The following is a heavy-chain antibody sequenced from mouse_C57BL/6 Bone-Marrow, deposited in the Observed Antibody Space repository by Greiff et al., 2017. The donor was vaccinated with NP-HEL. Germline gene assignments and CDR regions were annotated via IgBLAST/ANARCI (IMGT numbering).Heavy chain of an antibody. J-gene: IGHJ2*01. D-gene: IGHD1-1*01. CDR2: IYPRSGNT. Sequence: VKLMESGAELARPGASVKLSCKASGYTFTSYGISWVKQRTGQGLEWIGEIYPRSGNTYYNEKFKGKATLTADKSSSTAYMELSSLTSEDSAVYFCARGSVLRALDYWGQGTTLTVSA. V-gene: IGHV1-81*01. CDR1: GYTFTSYG. CDR3: ARGSVLRALDY.